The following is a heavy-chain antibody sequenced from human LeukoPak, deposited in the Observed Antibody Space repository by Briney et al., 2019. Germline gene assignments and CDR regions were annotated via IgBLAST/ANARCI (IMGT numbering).Heavy chain of an antibody. CDR3: ARDCSGADCYSGNAFDI. V-gene: IGHV1-2*02. CDR1: GYTFTDYY. CDR2: INPSDGDT. J-gene: IGHJ3*02. D-gene: IGHD2-15*01. Sequence: ASVKVSCKTSGYTFTDYYMQWVRPAPRQGLEWMGWINPSDGDTKSARKFQGRVTMTRDTSISTAYLELSRLTSDDTAIYYCARDCSGADCYSGNAFDIWSQGTMVTVSS.